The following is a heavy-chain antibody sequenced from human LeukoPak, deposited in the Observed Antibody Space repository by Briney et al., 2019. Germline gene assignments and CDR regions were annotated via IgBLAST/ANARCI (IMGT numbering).Heavy chain of an antibody. V-gene: IGHV3-21*01. J-gene: IGHJ4*02. CDR2: ISYTSSYI. CDR1: GFTFSSYA. Sequence: PGGSLRLSCAASGFTFSSYAMSWVRQAPGKGLEWVSSISYTSSYIHYADSVKGRFTISRDNAKNSLFLQMNSLRAEDTAVYYCAREGLYGDYAGHWGQGTLVSVSS. D-gene: IGHD4-17*01. CDR3: AREGLYGDYAGH.